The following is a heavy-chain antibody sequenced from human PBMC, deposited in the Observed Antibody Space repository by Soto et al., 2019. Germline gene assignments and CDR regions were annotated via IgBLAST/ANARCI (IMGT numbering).Heavy chain of an antibody. Sequence: ASVKGSCNASGYTFTSYGSSLVRNNTKQGLEWMGWISAYNGNTNYAQKLQGRVTMTTDTSTSTAYMELRSLRSDDTAVYYCARYGENWNYVRLYYYYYMDVWGKGTTVTVSS. J-gene: IGHJ6*03. CDR2: ISAYNGNT. V-gene: IGHV1-18*01. CDR3: ARYGENWNYVRLYYYYYMDV. D-gene: IGHD1-7*01. CDR1: GYTFTSYG.